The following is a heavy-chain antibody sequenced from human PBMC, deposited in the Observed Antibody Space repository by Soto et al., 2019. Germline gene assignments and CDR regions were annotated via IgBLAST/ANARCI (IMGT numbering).Heavy chain of an antibody. CDR1: GGSFSGYY. V-gene: IGHV4-34*01. Sequence: TLSLTCAVYGGSFSGYYWSWIRQPPGKGLEWIGEINHSGSTNYNPSLKSRVTISVDTSKNQFSLKLSSVTAADTAVYYCARGYCSSTSCYGRPKNWFDPWGQGTLATVSS. J-gene: IGHJ5*02. D-gene: IGHD2-2*01. CDR2: INHSGST. CDR3: ARGYCSSTSCYGRPKNWFDP.